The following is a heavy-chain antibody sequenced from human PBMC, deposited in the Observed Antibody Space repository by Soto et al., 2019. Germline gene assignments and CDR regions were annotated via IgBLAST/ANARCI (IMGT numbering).Heavy chain of an antibody. CDR3: ARNGDCSGGSCYSGPNWFDP. V-gene: IGHV4-39*01. J-gene: IGHJ5*02. Sequence: PSETLSLTCTVSGGSISSSSYYWGWIRQPPGKGLEWIGSIYYSGSTYYNPSLKSRVTISVDTSKNQFSLKLSSVTAADTAVYHCARNGDCSGGSCYSGPNWFDPWGQGTLVTVSS. CDR1: GGSISSSSYY. D-gene: IGHD2-15*01. CDR2: IYYSGST.